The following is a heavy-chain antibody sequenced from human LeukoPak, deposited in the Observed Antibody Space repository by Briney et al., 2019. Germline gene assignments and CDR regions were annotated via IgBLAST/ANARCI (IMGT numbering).Heavy chain of an antibody. J-gene: IGHJ4*02. CDR3: ARGDIAARHIDY. CDR1: GGSISSYY. V-gene: IGHV4-59*01. D-gene: IGHD6-6*01. Sequence: SETLSLTCTVSGGSISSYYWSWIRQPPGKGLEWIGYICYSGSTNYNPSLKSRVTISVDTSKNQFSLKLSSVTAADTAVYYCARGDIAARHIDYWGQGTLVTVSS. CDR2: ICYSGST.